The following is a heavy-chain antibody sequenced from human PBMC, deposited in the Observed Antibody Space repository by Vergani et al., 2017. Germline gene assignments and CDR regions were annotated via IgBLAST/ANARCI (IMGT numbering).Heavy chain of an antibody. CDR2: ISSSSSYI. Sequence: EVQLVESGGGLVKPGGSLRLSCAASGFTFSSYSMNWVRQAPGKGLEWVSSISSSSSYIYYADSVKGRFTISRDNAKNSLYLQMNSLRAEDTAVYYCARGGGNPLWDYYYVDVWGKGTTVTVSS. D-gene: IGHD4-23*01. CDR3: ARGGGNPLWDYYYVDV. CDR1: GFTFSSYS. J-gene: IGHJ6*03. V-gene: IGHV3-21*01.